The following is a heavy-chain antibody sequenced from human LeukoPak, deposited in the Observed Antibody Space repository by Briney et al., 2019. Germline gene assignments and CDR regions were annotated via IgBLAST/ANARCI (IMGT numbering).Heavy chain of an antibody. J-gene: IGHJ4*02. CDR1: GYTLTELS. Sequence: ASVKVSCNVSGYTLTELSMHWVRQAPGKGLEWMGGFDPEDGETIYAQKFQCRVTMTEDTSTDTAYMELSSLRSEDTAVYYCATRTVRGGSSSFDYWGQGTLVTVSS. CDR2: FDPEDGET. CDR3: ATRTVRGGSSSFDY. D-gene: IGHD3-10*01. V-gene: IGHV1-24*01.